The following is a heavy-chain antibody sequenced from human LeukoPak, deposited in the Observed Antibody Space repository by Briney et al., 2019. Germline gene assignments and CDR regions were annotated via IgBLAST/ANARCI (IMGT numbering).Heavy chain of an antibody. J-gene: IGHJ4*02. V-gene: IGHV4-30-2*01. D-gene: IGHD6-19*01. CDR3: ARVKCSSGCPFDY. Sequence: SETLSLTCAVSGGSISSGGYSWSWIRQPPGKGLEWIGYIYHSGSTYYNPSLKSRVTISVDRSKNQFSLKLSSVTAADTAVYYCARVKCSSGCPFDYWGQGTLVTGSS. CDR1: GGSISSGGYS. CDR2: IYHSGST.